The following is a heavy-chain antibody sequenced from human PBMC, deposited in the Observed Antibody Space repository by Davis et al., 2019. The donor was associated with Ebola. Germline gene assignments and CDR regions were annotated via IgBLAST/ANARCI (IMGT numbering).Heavy chain of an antibody. V-gene: IGHV4-31*03. CDR1: GGSISSSSYY. J-gene: IGHJ5*02. Sequence: MPSETLSLTCTVSGGSISSSSYYWGWIRQHPGKGLGWIGYIYYSGSTYYNPSLKSRVTISVDTSKNQFSLKLSSVTAADTAVYYCARWGGYCSGGSCYRRFDPWGQGTLVTVSS. D-gene: IGHD2-15*01. CDR2: IYYSGST. CDR3: ARWGGYCSGGSCYRRFDP.